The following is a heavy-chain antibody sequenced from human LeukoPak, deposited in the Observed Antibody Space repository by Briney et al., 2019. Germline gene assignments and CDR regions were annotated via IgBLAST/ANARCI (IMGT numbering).Heavy chain of an antibody. CDR2: INPSGGST. CDR3: ARGEITMVRGGSYYYYYYMDV. J-gene: IGHJ6*03. CDR1: GYTFTSYY. Sequence: ASVKVSCKASGYTFTSYYMHWVRQAPGQGLEWMGIINPSGGSTSYAQKFQGRVTITADKSTSTAYMELSSLRSEDTAVYYCARGEITMVRGGSYYYYYYMDVWGKGTTVTVSS. D-gene: IGHD3-10*01. V-gene: IGHV1-46*01.